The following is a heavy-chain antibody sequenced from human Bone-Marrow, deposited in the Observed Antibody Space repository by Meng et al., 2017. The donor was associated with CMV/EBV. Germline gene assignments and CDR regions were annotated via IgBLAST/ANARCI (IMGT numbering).Heavy chain of an antibody. CDR2: IYYSGST. J-gene: IGHJ5*02. Sequence: SESLSLTCTFTGGSISSSSYYWGWIRQPPGKGLEWIASIYYSGSTYYNPSLKSRVTISVDTSKNQFSLKLSSVTAADTAVYYCARRPELVQDLGFEPWGQGTLVTVSS. V-gene: IGHV4-39*01. CDR3: ARRPELVQDLGFEP. D-gene: IGHD6-13*01. CDR1: GGSISSSSYY.